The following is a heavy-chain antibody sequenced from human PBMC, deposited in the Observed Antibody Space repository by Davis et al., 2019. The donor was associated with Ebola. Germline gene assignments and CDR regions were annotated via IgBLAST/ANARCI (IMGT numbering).Heavy chain of an antibody. V-gene: IGHV4-38-2*02. CDR2: IYHSGST. CDR1: GFTFSSYS. J-gene: IGHJ4*02. D-gene: IGHD1-14*01. CDR3: ARDYVY. Sequence: GSLRLSCAASGFTFSSYSMNWVRQAPGKGLEWIGSIYHSGSTNYSPSLKSRVTISADTSKNQFSLRLKFVTAADTAMYYCARDYVYWGQGILVTVSS.